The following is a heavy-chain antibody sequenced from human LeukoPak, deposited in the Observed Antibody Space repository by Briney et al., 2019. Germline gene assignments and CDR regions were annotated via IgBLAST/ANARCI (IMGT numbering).Heavy chain of an antibody. V-gene: IGHV1-24*01. CDR3: ATDQGAVAGTTRGAFDI. J-gene: IGHJ3*02. D-gene: IGHD6-19*01. Sequence: ASVKVSCKVSGYTLTELSMHWVRQAPGKGLEWVGGFDPEDGETIYAQKFQGRVTMTEDTSTDTAYMELSSLRSEDTAVYYCATDQGAVAGTTRGAFDIWGQGTMVTVSS. CDR1: GYTLTELS. CDR2: FDPEDGET.